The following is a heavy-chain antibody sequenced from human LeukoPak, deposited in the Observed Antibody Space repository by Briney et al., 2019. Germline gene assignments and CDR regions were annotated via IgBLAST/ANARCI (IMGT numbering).Heavy chain of an antibody. CDR1: GYTFTSYD. CDR2: MNPNSGNT. Sequence: ASVKVSCKASGYTFTSYDINWVRQATGQGLEWMGWMNPNSGNTGYAQKFQGRVTITRDTSINTAYMELSSLRSEDTAVYYCASSSYYYGSGSYGGDYWGQGTLVTVSS. CDR3: ASSSYYYGSGSYGGDY. V-gene: IGHV1-8*01. D-gene: IGHD3-10*01. J-gene: IGHJ4*02.